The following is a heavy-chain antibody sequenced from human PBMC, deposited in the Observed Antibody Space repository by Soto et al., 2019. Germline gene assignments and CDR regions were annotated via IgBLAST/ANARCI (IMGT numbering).Heavy chain of an antibody. CDR3: MKVRDY. Sequence: EVKLVESGGGLVQPGGSLRISCKVSGFMFSDYAMTWVRQAPGKGLEWVSSIGKSGSDRDYADSVKGRFTISRDNSENTVYLQMDSLKVEATALYFCMKVRDYWGQGNQVTVS. CDR1: GFMFSDYA. J-gene: IGHJ4*02. CDR2: IGKSGSDR. V-gene: IGHV3-23*04.